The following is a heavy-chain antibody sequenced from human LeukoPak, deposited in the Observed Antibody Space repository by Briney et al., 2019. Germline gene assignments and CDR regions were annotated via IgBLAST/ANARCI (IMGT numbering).Heavy chain of an antibody. J-gene: IGHJ4*02. V-gene: IGHV3-53*01. CDR1: GFTVSSNY. D-gene: IGHD4/OR15-4a*01. CDR2: IYSGDNT. CDR3: ARRAGAYSHPYDY. Sequence: GGSLRLSCAASGFTVSSNYMSWVRQAPGKGLEWVSVIYSGDNTHYSDSVKGRFTISRDNSKNTLYLQTNSLRAEDTAVYYCARRAGAYSHPYDYWGQGTLVTVSS.